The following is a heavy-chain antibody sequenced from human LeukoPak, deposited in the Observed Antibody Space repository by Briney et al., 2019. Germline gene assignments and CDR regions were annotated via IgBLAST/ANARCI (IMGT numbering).Heavy chain of an antibody. D-gene: IGHD1-1*01. V-gene: IGHV4-38-2*02. CDR1: GGSISSYY. J-gene: IGHJ4*02. CDR2: IYHSGST. Sequence: SDTLSLTCTVSGGSISSYYWSWIRQPPGKGLEWIGSIYHSGSTYYNPSLKSRVTISVDTSKNQFSLKLSSVTAADTAVYYCARGNGSAATFDYWGQGTLVTVSS. CDR3: ARGNGSAATFDY.